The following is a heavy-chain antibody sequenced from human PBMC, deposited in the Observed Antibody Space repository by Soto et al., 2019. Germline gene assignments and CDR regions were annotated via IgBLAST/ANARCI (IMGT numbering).Heavy chain of an antibody. CDR3: VRHLRYSSSPNWFDH. CDR2: IYYSGST. Sequence: PSETLSLTCTVSGGSISSSSYYWGWIRQPPGKGLEWIGSIYYSGSTYYNPSLKSRVTISVDTSKNQFSLKLSSVTAADTAVYYCVRHLRYSSSPNWFDHRGHVTLFPVSS. V-gene: IGHV4-39*01. D-gene: IGHD6-6*01. CDR1: GGSISSSSYY. J-gene: IGHJ5*02.